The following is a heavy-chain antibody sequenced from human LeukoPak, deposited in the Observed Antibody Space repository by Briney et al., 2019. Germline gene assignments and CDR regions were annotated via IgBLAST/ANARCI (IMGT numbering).Heavy chain of an antibody. D-gene: IGHD3-22*01. V-gene: IGHV4-59*01. J-gene: IGHJ4*02. CDR1: GASISSSY. CDR2: IYYSGST. Sequence: PSETLSLTCTVSGASISSSYWSWVRQAPGKGLEWIGYIYYSGSTSYNPSLKSRVTISVDTSKNQFSLKLSSVTAADTAIYYCAIRLYDSSGYYLDYWGQGTLVTVSS. CDR3: AIRLYDSSGYYLDY.